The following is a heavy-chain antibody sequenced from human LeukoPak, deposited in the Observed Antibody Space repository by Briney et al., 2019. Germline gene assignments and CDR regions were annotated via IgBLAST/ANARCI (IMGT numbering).Heavy chain of an antibody. D-gene: IGHD3-16*01. CDR1: GFNFYNFW. Sequence: GGSLRLSCAASGFNFYNFWMTWVRQAPGKGLEWVSVVYSDGNTYYADSVRGRFTISRDNSKNTVSLQMNRLRVEDTAVYYCARALWDYWGQGTLVTVSS. J-gene: IGHJ4*02. CDR3: ARALWDY. V-gene: IGHV3-66*01. CDR2: VYSDGNT.